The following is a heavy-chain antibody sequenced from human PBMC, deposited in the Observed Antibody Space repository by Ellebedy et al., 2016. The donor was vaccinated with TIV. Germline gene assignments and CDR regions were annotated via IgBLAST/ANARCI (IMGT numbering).Heavy chain of an antibody. CDR1: GYTFTSYG. V-gene: IGHV1-18*01. Sequence: ASVKVSXXASGYTFTSYGISWVRQAPGQGLEWMGWISAYNGNTNYAQKLQGRVTMTTDTSTSTAYMELRSLRSDDTAVYYCARVGKSQQLVRLYGMDVWGQGTTVTVSS. CDR2: ISAYNGNT. D-gene: IGHD6-13*01. J-gene: IGHJ6*02. CDR3: ARVGKSQQLVRLYGMDV.